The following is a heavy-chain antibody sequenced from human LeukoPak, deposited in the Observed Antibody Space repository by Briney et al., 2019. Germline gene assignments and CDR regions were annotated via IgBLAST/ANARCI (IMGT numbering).Heavy chain of an antibody. J-gene: IGHJ6*02. Sequence: GGSLRLSCTTSGFSFSNYAMHWVGQAPDKGLEWVAVISYDGNKKYYRDSVRGRLTISRDNSKTTVYLQMNSLREEDTAVYYCAKDQAAAGTDASMDVWGQGTTVIVSS. CDR1: GFSFSNYA. CDR3: AKDQAAAGTDASMDV. D-gene: IGHD6-13*01. V-gene: IGHV3-30-3*01. CDR2: ISYDGNKK.